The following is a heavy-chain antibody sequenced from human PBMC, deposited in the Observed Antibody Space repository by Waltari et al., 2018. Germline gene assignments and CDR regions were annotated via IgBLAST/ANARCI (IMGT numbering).Heavy chain of an antibody. Sequence: QVQLQESGPGLVKPSETLSLTCTVSGYSISSGYYWGWIRQPPGKGLEWIGSIYHSGRTYYNPSLKSRVTISVDTSKNPFSLKLSSVTAADTAVYYCAREHVVVVADPSGAFDIWGQGTMVTVSS. V-gene: IGHV4-38-2*02. CDR1: GYSISSGYY. D-gene: IGHD2-15*01. J-gene: IGHJ3*02. CDR2: IYHSGRT. CDR3: AREHVVVVADPSGAFDI.